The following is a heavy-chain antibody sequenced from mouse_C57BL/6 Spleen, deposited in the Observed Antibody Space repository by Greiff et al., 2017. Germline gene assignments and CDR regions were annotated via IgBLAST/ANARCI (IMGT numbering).Heavy chain of an antibody. CDR3: ARGGSSPFAY. CDR2: LYPGSGST. J-gene: IGHJ3*01. CDR1: GYTFTSYW. V-gene: IGHV1-55*01. D-gene: IGHD1-1*01. Sequence: VQLQQPGAELVKPGASVKMSCKASGYTFTSYWITWVKQRPGQGLEWIGDLYPGSGSTNYNEKFKSKATLTVDTSSSTAYMQLSSLTSEDAAVYYCARGGSSPFAYWGQGTLVTVSA.